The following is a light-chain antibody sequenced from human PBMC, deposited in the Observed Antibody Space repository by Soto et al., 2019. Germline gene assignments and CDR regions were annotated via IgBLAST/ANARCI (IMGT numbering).Light chain of an antibody. CDR2: KTS. CDR1: QSINNW. J-gene: IGKJ4*01. Sequence: DIQMTQSPSTLSASVGDRVTITCRASQSINNWLAWYQQKPGKAPKLLIYKTSDLESGVPSRFSGSGSGTEFSLTISSLQPDXFATYYCQQYKSFSLTFGGGTRVEVK. V-gene: IGKV1-5*03. CDR3: QQYKSFSLT.